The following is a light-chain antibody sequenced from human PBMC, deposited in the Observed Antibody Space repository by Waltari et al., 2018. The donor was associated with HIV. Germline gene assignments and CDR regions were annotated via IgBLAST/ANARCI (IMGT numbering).Light chain of an antibody. CDR2: EAS. Sequence: DIQMTQSPSTVSASVGDTVTVTCRASQSIGKRLAWYQQKPGKAPELLIFEASTLEVWVPSIFSGGGSDTDFTRTISRLQPDDFATYYCQQYSSHSRTFGQGTKVEI. J-gene: IGKJ1*01. V-gene: IGKV1-5*03. CDR3: QQYSSHSRT. CDR1: QSIGKR.